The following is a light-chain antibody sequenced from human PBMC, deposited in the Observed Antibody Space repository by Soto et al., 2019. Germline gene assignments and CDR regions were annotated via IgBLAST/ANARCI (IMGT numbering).Light chain of an antibody. J-gene: IGKJ4*01. V-gene: IGKV3-20*01. CDR3: QQYGSSPLLT. CDR1: QSVSSGY. Sequence: EIVLTQSPGTLSLSPGERATRSCRASQSVSSGYLAWYQQKPGQAPRLLIYGASSRATGIPDRFSGSGSGTDFTLTISRLEPEDFAVYYCQQYGSSPLLTFGGGTKVEIK. CDR2: GAS.